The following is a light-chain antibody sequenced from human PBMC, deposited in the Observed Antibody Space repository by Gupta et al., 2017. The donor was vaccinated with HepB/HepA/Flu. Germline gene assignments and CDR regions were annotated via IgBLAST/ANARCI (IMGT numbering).Light chain of an antibody. V-gene: IGLV3-1*01. CDR3: QAWDSNTVI. J-gene: IGLJ2*01. CDR2: QDT. CDR1: KLGEKF. Sequence: SYELTQPPSVSVSPGQTASITCSGDKLGEKFASWYQQKPGQSPVLVIYQDTERPSGFPARFSGSNSGNTATLTVSGTQAMDEAVYFCQAWDSNTVIFGGGTKLTVL.